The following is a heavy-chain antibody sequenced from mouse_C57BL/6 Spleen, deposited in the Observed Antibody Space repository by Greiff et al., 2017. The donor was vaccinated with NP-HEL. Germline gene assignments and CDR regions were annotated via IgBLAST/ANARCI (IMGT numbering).Heavy chain of an antibody. D-gene: IGHD2-4*01. Sequence: QVQLQQPGAELVKPGASVKLSCKASGYTFTSYWMHWVTQRPGQGLEWIGMIHPNSGSTNYNEKFKSKATLTVDKSSSTAYMQLSSLTSEDSAVYYGARGDYDVGAWFAYWGQGTLVTVSA. CDR1: GYTFTSYW. J-gene: IGHJ3*01. CDR3: ARGDYDVGAWFAY. V-gene: IGHV1-64*01. CDR2: IHPNSGST.